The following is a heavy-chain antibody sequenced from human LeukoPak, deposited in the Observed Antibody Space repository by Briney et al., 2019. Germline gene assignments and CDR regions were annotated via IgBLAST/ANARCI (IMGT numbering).Heavy chain of an antibody. CDR1: GDSVSSNSVT. CDR3: ARRLTQYDCFDP. Sequence: SQTLSLTCAISGDSVSSNSVTWNWIRQSPSRGLEWLGRTYYRSTWYNDYAVSVRGQITVNPDTSKNQFSLHLNSVTPEDTAVYYCARRLTQYDCFDPWGQGILVTVSS. CDR2: TYYRSTWYN. D-gene: IGHD2-2*01. J-gene: IGHJ5*02. V-gene: IGHV6-1*01.